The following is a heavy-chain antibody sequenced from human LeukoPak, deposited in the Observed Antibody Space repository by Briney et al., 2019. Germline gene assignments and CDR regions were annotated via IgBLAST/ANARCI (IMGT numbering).Heavy chain of an antibody. CDR3: ARDRAPKTVTSEVDAFDI. J-gene: IGHJ3*02. CDR1: GYTFTGYY. D-gene: IGHD4-17*01. V-gene: IGHV1-2*02. CDR2: INPNSGDT. Sequence: ASVKVSCKASGYTFTGYYMHWVRQAPGQGLEWMGWINPNSGDTNYAQKFQGGVTMTRDTSISTAYMELSSLTSEDMAVYYCARDRAPKTVTSEVDAFDIWGQGTMVTVSS.